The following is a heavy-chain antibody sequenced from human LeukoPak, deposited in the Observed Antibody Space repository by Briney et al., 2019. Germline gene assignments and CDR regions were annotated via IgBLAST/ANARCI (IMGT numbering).Heavy chain of an antibody. D-gene: IGHD6-19*01. CDR2: IIPIFGTA. J-gene: IGHJ4*02. Sequence: ASVKVSCKASGGTFSSYTISWVRQAPGQGLEWMGGIIPIFGTANYAQKFQGRVTITADESTSTAYMELSSLRSEDTAVYYCAREGSSETREYWGQGTLVTVSS. V-gene: IGHV1-69*13. CDR3: AREGSSETREY. CDR1: GGTFSSYT.